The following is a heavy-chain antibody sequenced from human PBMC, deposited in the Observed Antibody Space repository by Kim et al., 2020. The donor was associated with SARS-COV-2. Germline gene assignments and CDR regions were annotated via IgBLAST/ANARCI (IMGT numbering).Heavy chain of an antibody. CDR3: ARAGDDGLRWFFDY. CDR2: IYYSGST. Sequence: SETLSLTCTVSGGSISSYYWSWIRQPPGKGLEWIGYIYYSGSTNYNPSLKSRVTISVDTSKNQFSLKLSSVTAADTAVYYCARAGDDGLRWFFDYWGQGTLVTVSS. D-gene: IGHD4-17*01. CDR1: GGSISSYY. J-gene: IGHJ4*02. V-gene: IGHV4-59*01.